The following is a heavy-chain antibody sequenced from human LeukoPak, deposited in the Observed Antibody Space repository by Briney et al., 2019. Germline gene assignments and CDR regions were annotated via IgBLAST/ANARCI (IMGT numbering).Heavy chain of an antibody. CDR3: ARDLRTSCPGDY. Sequence: ASVKVSCKASGYTFTGYYMHWVRQAPGQGLEWMGWISAYNGNTNYAQKLQGRVTMTTDTSTSTAYMELRSLRSDDTAVYYCARDLRTSCPGDYWGQGTLVTVSS. CDR1: GYTFTGYY. J-gene: IGHJ4*02. D-gene: IGHD2-2*01. V-gene: IGHV1-18*04. CDR2: ISAYNGNT.